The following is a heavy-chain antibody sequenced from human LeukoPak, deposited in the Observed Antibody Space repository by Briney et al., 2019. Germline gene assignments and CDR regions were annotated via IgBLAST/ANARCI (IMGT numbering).Heavy chain of an antibody. CDR3: ARDDSATYYNLAY. CDR1: GFTFSNFG. CDR2: IFYDGSRK. V-gene: IGHV3-33*01. J-gene: IGHJ4*02. D-gene: IGHD3-10*01. Sequence: GTSLRLSCAASGFTFSNFGFHWVRQAPGKGLEWVAVIFYDGSRKFYAGSVKGRFTISRDTSKNTLYLQLNSLRAEDTAVYYCARDDSATYYNLAYWGQGTPVTVSS.